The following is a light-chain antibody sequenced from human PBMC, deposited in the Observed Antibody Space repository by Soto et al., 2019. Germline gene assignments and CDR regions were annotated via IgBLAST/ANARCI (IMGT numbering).Light chain of an antibody. CDR3: SSYTSSSTYVV. J-gene: IGLJ2*01. V-gene: IGLV2-14*01. Sequence: QPASVSGSPGQSITISCTGTSSDVGGYNYVSWYQQHPGKAPKLMIYDVSNRPSGVSNRFSGSKSGNTASLTISGLQAEDEADYYCSSYTSSSTYVVFGGGTKRPS. CDR2: DVS. CDR1: SSDVGGYNY.